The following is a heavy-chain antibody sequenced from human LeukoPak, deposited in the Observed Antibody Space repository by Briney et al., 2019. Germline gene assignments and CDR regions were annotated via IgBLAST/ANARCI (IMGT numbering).Heavy chain of an antibody. Sequence: QPGGSLRLSCAASGFTFSSYEMNWVRQAPGKGLECISYISSSGTTIYYADSVKDRFTISRDNAKNSLYLQMNSLRAEDTAVYYCARDPEEQWLNWYFDLWGRGTLVTVSS. V-gene: IGHV3-48*03. CDR2: ISSSGTTI. CDR3: ARDPEEQWLNWYFDL. D-gene: IGHD6-19*01. CDR1: GFTFSSYE. J-gene: IGHJ2*01.